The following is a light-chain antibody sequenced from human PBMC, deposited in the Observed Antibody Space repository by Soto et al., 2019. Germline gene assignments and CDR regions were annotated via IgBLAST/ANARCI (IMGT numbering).Light chain of an antibody. Sequence: QSALAQPPSASGSPGQSVTISCTGTSSDVGNYNRVSWYQQKPGKAPKLMIYEVTQRPSGVPDRFSGSKSGNTASLTVSGLQAEDEADYYCASHAGYHYVFGTGTKVTVL. V-gene: IGLV2-8*01. CDR3: ASHAGYHYV. J-gene: IGLJ1*01. CDR1: SSDVGNYNR. CDR2: EVT.